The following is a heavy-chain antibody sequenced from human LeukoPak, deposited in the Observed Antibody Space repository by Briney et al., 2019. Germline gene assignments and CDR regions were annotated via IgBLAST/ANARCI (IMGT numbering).Heavy chain of an antibody. Sequence: PSETPSLTCTVLGVSATTSGYYGAWIRQPPGRGLEWIGSISYSGITYYKPSLRGRVTISGDTAKNQFSLKLSSVTAADTAVYYCARHNDYASLMDVWGQGNTVTVSS. J-gene: IGHJ6*02. D-gene: IGHD2-2*01. CDR1: GVSATTSGYY. V-gene: IGHV4-39*01. CDR3: ARHNDYASLMDV. CDR2: ISYSGIT.